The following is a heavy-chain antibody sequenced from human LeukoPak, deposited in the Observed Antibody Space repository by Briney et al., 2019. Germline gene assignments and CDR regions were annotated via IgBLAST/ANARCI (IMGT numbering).Heavy chain of an antibody. D-gene: IGHD3-10*01. CDR2: ITSSGSYI. V-gene: IGHV3-21*04. CDR1: GFTFSSYN. CDR3: ARDTGPMVRGVIYYYYYMDV. J-gene: IGHJ6*03. Sequence: GGSLRLSCAASGFTFSSYNMNWVRRAPGKGLEWVSSITSSGSYIYYADSVKGRFTISRDNAKNSLYLQMNSLRAEDTALYYCARDTGPMVRGVIYYYYYMDVWGKGTTVTVSS.